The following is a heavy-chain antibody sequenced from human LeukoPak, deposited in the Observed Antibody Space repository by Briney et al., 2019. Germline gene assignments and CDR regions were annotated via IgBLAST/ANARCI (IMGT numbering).Heavy chain of an antibody. D-gene: IGHD2-15*01. V-gene: IGHV3-30-3*01. CDR1: GFTVSSNY. CDR3: ASGTDIVVVVAATVGDY. CDR2: ISYDGSNK. J-gene: IGHJ4*02. Sequence: PGGSLRLSCAASGFTVSSNYMSWVRQAPGKGLEWVAVISYDGSNKYYADSVKGRFTISRDNSKNTLYLQMNSLRAEDTAVYYCASGTDIVVVVAATVGDYWGQGTLVTVSS.